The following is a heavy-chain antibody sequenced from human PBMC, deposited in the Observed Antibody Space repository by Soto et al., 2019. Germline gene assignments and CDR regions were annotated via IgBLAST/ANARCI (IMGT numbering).Heavy chain of an antibody. V-gene: IGHV3-23*01. CDR2: VSGGGARP. D-gene: IGHD6-19*01. CDR3: AKQAGYSSDPFDY. J-gene: IGHJ4*02. Sequence: EVLLLESGGGLVQPGGSLRLSCAASGFTFNTYAMSWVRQAPGKGLEWVSSVSGGGARPYYTDSVKGRFTISRDNSKNTLYLQMNSLRAEDTAVYYCAKQAGYSSDPFDYWGQGTLVTVSS. CDR1: GFTFNTYA.